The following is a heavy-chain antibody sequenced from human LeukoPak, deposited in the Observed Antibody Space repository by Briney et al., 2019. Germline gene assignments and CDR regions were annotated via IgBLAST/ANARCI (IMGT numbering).Heavy chain of an antibody. CDR3: ARELADTAMVPEYFDY. V-gene: IGHV4-59*12. Sequence: PSETLSLTCTVSGGTISSYYWNWIRQPPGKGLEWIGYIHYSGSTKYNPSLKSRVTISVDTSKNQFSLKLSSVTAADTAVYYCARELADTAMVPEYFDYWGQGTLVTVSS. D-gene: IGHD5-18*01. CDR2: IHYSGST. J-gene: IGHJ4*02. CDR1: GGTISSYY.